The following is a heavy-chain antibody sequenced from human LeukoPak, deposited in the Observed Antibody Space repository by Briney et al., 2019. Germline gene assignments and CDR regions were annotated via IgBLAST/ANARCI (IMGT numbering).Heavy chain of an antibody. CDR3: ARVKAAAGPFDY. D-gene: IGHD6-13*01. Sequence: GGSLRLSCAASGFTVSSNYMSWVRQAPGKGLEWVSVIYSGGSTYYADSVKGRFTISGDNSKNTLYLQMNSLRAEDTAVYYCARVKAAAGPFDYWGQGTLVTVSS. J-gene: IGHJ4*02. CDR2: IYSGGST. CDR1: GFTVSSNY. V-gene: IGHV3-53*01.